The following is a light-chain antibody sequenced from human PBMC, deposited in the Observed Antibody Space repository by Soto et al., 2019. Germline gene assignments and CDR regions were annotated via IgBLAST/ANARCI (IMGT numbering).Light chain of an antibody. V-gene: IGKV1-17*01. Sequence: IQMTQSPSSLSASVGDTVTVTCRASQGIRNYLNWFQQKPGKAPKRLISVASTLQSGVPSRFSGSGSGTEFTLTISSLQPEDSATYYCLQHNTYPYTFGQGTKLEIK. J-gene: IGKJ2*01. CDR2: VAS. CDR1: QGIRNY. CDR3: LQHNTYPYT.